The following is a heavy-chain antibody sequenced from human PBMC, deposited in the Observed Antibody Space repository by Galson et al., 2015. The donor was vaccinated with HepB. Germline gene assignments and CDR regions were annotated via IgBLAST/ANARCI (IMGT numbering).Heavy chain of an antibody. J-gene: IGHJ4*02. V-gene: IGHV3-66*01. Sequence: SLRLSCAASGFTVSSNYMSWVRQAPGKGLEWVSVIYSGGSTYYADSVKGRFTISRDNSKNTLYLQMNSLRAEDTAVYYCARGHDLSGYCSGGSCYEFDYWGQGTLVTVSS. CDR3: ARGHDLSGYCSGGSCYEFDY. CDR1: GFTVSSNY. CDR2: IYSGGST. D-gene: IGHD2-15*01.